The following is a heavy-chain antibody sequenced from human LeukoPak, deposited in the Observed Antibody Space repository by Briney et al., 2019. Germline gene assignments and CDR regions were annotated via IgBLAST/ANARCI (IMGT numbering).Heavy chain of an antibody. Sequence: PGGSLRLSCPASGFTFSTYSLSWLRQAPGKGLEWVAKINKDGSEKGYVDSVKGRFTISRDNAKGSLYLQLNSLRAEDTAVYYCARGFQRGDSPVWGQGTLVTVSS. D-gene: IGHD2-21*02. CDR2: INKDGSEK. CDR1: GFTFSTYS. J-gene: IGHJ4*02. CDR3: ARGFQRGDSPV. V-gene: IGHV3-7*01.